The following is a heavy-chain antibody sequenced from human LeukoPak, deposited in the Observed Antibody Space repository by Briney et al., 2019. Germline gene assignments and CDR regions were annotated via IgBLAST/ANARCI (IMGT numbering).Heavy chain of an antibody. V-gene: IGHV3-48*02. D-gene: IGHD6-13*01. CDR1: GFTFSSYT. J-gene: IGHJ4*02. CDR3: ARDRNSNSWHDY. Sequence: PGGSLRLSCAASGFTFSSYTLNWVRQAPGKGLEWVAYISSSSGTIYYADSVKGRFTISRDNAKNSLYLQMNSLRDEDTAVYYCARDRNSNSWHDYWGQGTLVTVSS. CDR2: ISSSSGTI.